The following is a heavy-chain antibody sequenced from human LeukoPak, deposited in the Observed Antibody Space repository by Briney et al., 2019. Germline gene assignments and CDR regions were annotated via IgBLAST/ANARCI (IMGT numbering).Heavy chain of an antibody. CDR2: IYPGDSDT. CDR3: ARHVGATTTPYYYYYMDV. D-gene: IGHD1-26*01. J-gene: IGHJ6*03. Sequence: GASLQISCQGSGYIFTSYWIGWVRQLPGKGLEWMGIIYPGDSDTRYSPSFQGQVTISADKCISTAYLQWSSLKASHTAMYYCARHVGATTTPYYYYYMDVWGKGTTVTVSS. V-gene: IGHV5-51*01. CDR1: GYIFTSYW.